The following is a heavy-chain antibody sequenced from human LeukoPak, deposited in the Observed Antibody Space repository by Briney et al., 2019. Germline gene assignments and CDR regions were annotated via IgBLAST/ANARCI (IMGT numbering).Heavy chain of an antibody. V-gene: IGHV1-69*13. Sequence: SVKVSCKASGGTFSSYAISWVRQAPGQGFEWMGGIIPIFGTANYAQKFQGRVTITADESTSTAYMELSSLRSEDTAVYYCARANPFEYDSSGYYDWGQGTLVTVSS. CDR1: GGTFSSYA. D-gene: IGHD3-22*01. CDR2: IIPIFGTA. CDR3: ARANPFEYDSSGYYD. J-gene: IGHJ4*02.